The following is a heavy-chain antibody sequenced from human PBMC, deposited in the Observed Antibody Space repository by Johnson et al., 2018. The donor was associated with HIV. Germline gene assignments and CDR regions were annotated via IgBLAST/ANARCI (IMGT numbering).Heavy chain of an antibody. Sequence: VQLVESGGGLVQPGGSLRLSCADSGFTFRSYWMTWVRQAPGKGLEWVANIKQDGREKNYVDSVKGRFTISRDNGKNSLYLQMNSLRAEDTAVYYCARGRKDIEAADGLDNDAFDMWGQGTLVTVSS. CDR3: ARGRKDIEAADGLDNDAFDM. CDR1: GFTFRSYW. D-gene: IGHD5-12*01. CDR2: IKQDGREK. J-gene: IGHJ3*02. V-gene: IGHV3-7*01.